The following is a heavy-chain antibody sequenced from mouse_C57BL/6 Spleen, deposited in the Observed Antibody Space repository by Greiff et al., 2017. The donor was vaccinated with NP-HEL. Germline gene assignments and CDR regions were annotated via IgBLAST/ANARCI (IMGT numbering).Heavy chain of an antibody. CDR3: ASPYSNHWYFDG. Sequence: VQLQQPGAELVKPGASVKMSCKASGYTFTSYWLTWVKQRPGQGLEWIGDIYPGSGSTNYNEKFKSKATLTVDTSSSTAYMQLSSLTSEYSAVYYCASPYSNHWYFDGWGTGTTVTVSS. V-gene: IGHV1-55*01. CDR1: GYTFTSYW. D-gene: IGHD2-5*01. J-gene: IGHJ1*03. CDR2: IYPGSGST.